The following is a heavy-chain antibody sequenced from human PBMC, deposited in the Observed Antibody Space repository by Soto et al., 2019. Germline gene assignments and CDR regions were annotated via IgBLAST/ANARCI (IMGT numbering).Heavy chain of an antibody. J-gene: IGHJ4*02. Sequence: SXTLSLTXXXXXXXXXXXYWTWIRXPPGRGLEWIAEINHSGSSDYNPSLRSRVTISIDTAKDQFSLRLNSVTAADTAVYYCARGSVPYRGVFGYWGEGTQVTVSS. CDR1: XXXXXXXY. CDR2: INHSGSS. V-gene: IGHV4-34*01. CDR3: ARGSVPYRGVFGY. D-gene: IGHD2-2*01.